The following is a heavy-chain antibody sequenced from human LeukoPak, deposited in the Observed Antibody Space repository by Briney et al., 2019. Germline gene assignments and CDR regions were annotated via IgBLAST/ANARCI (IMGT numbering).Heavy chain of an antibody. J-gene: IGHJ4*02. CDR3: AKGIGEQWLDRDFDY. CDR1: GYTFTSYY. CDR2: INPSGGRT. D-gene: IGHD6-19*01. Sequence: ASVKVSCKASGYTFTSYYMHWVRQAPGQGLEWRGIINPSGGRTSYAQKFQGRVTVTRDMSTSTVYMELSSLRSEDTAVYYCAKGIGEQWLDRDFDYWGQGTLVTVSS. V-gene: IGHV1-46*01.